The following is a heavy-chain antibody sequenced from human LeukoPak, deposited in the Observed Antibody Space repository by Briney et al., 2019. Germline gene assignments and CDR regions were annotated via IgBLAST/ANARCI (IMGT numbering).Heavy chain of an antibody. CDR2: IWYDGSNK. CDR1: GFTFSSYG. D-gene: IGHD4-23*01. V-gene: IGHV3-33*01. J-gene: IGHJ4*02. Sequence: GGSLRLSCAASGFTFSSYGMHWVRQSPGKGLEWVAVIWYDGSNKYYADSVKGRFTISRDNSKSTLYLQMNSLRAEDTAVYYCARLLGWSLDYWGQGTLVTASS. CDR3: ARLLGWSLDY.